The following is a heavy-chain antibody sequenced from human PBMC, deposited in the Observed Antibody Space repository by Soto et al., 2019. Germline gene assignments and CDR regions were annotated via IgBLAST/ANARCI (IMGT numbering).Heavy chain of an antibody. CDR1: GFTFTSYG. D-gene: IGHD6-13*01. V-gene: IGHV1-18*01. CDR3: AGDRGVAAAGPLYYYDY. J-gene: IGHJ4*02. CDR2: ISAYNGDT. Sequence: ASVKVSCKASGFTFTSYGISWVRRAPGQGLEWMGWISAYNGDTKYAQSLQGRVSMSTDTSTNTVYMDLTSLALDDTAVYYCAGDRGVAAAGPLYYYDYWGQGTLVTVSS.